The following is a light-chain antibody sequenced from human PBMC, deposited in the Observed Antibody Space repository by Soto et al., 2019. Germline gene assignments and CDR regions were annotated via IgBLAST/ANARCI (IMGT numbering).Light chain of an antibody. J-gene: IGLJ1*01. CDR1: SSDVGGYNY. CDR2: EVS. V-gene: IGLV2-14*01. CDR3: SSYTTSSTYV. Sequence: QSALTQPASVSGSPGQSIPISCTGTSSDVGGYNYVSWYQQHPGKAPKLMIYEVSYRPSGVSNRFSASKSGNTASLTISGLQAEDEADYYCSSYTTSSTYVFGTGTKLTVL.